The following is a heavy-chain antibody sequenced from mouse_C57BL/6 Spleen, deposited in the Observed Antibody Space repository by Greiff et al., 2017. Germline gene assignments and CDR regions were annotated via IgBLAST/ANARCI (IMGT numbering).Heavy chain of an antibody. Sequence: EVKLMESDGGLVQPGSSMKLSCTASGFTFSDYYMAWVRQVPEKGLEWVANINYDGSSTYYLDSLKSRFIISRDNAKNILYLQMSSLKSEDTATYYCARYSNYGYAMDYWGQGTSVTVSS. CDR1: GFTFSDYY. CDR3: ARYSNYGYAMDY. CDR2: INYDGSST. J-gene: IGHJ4*01. V-gene: IGHV5-16*01. D-gene: IGHD2-5*01.